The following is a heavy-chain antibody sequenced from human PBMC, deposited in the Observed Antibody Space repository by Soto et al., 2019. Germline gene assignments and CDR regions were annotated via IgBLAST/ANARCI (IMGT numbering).Heavy chain of an antibody. Sequence: QVQLVQSGAEVKKPGSSVKVSCKASGGTFSSYTISWVRQAPGQGLEWMGRIIPILGIANYAQKFQGRVTITADKSTSTAYMELSSLRSEDTAVYYCAREELYSSGWYPSYGMDVWGQGTTVTVSS. D-gene: IGHD6-19*01. J-gene: IGHJ6*02. CDR1: GGTFSSYT. CDR3: AREELYSSGWYPSYGMDV. CDR2: IIPILGIA. V-gene: IGHV1-69*08.